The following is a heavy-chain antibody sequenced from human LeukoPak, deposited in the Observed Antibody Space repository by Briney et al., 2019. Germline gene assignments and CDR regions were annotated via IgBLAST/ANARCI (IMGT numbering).Heavy chain of an antibody. CDR3: ARGLPAAPCYYYMDV. CDR1: GGSFSGYY. CDR2: INHSGSI. D-gene: IGHD2-2*01. Sequence: PSETLSLTCAVYGGSFSGYYWSWIRQPPGKGLEWIGDINHSGSINYNPSLKSRVTISVDTSKDQFSLILTSVTAADTGVYYCARGLPAAPCYYYMDVWGKGTTVTVSS. V-gene: IGHV4-34*01. J-gene: IGHJ6*03.